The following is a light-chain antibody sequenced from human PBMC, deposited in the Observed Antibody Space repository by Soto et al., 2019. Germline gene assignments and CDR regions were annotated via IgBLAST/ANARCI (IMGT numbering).Light chain of an antibody. Sequence: DIQMTQSPSSLSASVGDRVTITCRASQGISSYLNWYQQKPGKAPNLLIYAASSLQSGVPSRFSGSGSGTDFTLTISSLQPEDFATYYCQQSYSTLYTFGQGTKLEIK. CDR1: QGISSY. J-gene: IGKJ2*01. CDR2: AAS. CDR3: QQSYSTLYT. V-gene: IGKV1-39*01.